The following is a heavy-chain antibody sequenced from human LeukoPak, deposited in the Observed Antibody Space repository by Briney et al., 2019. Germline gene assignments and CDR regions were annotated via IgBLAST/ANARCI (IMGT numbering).Heavy chain of an antibody. D-gene: IGHD3-10*01. CDR3: ARLGVLITMIRGEMDF. V-gene: IGHV5-51*01. CDR2: IYPGDSET. CDR1: GYMFNYYW. Sequence: PGESLKISCQGSGYMFNYYWIAWVRQLPGKGPEWMGMIYPGDSETNYSPSFQGQVTFSVDKSTSTAYLQWNSLKASDSAIYYCARLGVLITMIRGEMDFWGQGTLVTVSS. J-gene: IGHJ4*02.